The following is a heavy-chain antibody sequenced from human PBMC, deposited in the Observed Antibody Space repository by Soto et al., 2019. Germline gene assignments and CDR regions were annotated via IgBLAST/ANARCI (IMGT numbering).Heavy chain of an antibody. CDR1: GFTFSIYA. J-gene: IGHJ4*02. CDR3: ADPDPGGGVDH. Sequence: GSLRLSCASSGFTFSIYAMSWFRQAPGKGLDCVSAISGSGGSTYYADSVKGRFTISRDNSKNTLYLQMNSLRAEDTAVYYCADPDPGGGVDHWGQGNLVTVSS. CDR2: ISGSGGST. V-gene: IGHV3-23*01. D-gene: IGHD3-10*01.